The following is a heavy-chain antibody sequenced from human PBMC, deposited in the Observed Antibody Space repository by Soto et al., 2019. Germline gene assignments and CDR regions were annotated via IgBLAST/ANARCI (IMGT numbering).Heavy chain of an antibody. J-gene: IGHJ4*02. CDR2: IYYSGST. CDR1: GGSISSSSYY. CDR3: ARRVYDSSGYRAG. Sequence: SETLSLTCTVSGGSISSSSYYWCWIRQPPGKGLEWIGGIYYSGSTYYNPSLKSRVTISVDTSKNQFSLKLSSVTAADTAVYHCARRVYDSSGYRAGWGQGTLVTVSS. D-gene: IGHD3-22*01. V-gene: IGHV4-39*01.